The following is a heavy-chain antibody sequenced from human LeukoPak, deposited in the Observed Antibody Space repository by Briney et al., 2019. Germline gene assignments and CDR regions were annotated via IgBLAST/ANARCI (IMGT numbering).Heavy chain of an antibody. CDR3: AKDGSSYSGSYYGVNWFDP. Sequence: FTFTTHCRSRLRQDPRNHLQSASPTRRSRGSTYYADSVKGRFTISRDNPKNTLYLQMNSLRAEDTAVYYCAKDGSSYSGSYYGVNWFDPWGQGTLVTVSS. V-gene: IGHV3-23*01. CDR1: FTFTTHC. J-gene: IGHJ5*02. CDR2: TRRSRGST. D-gene: IGHD1-26*01.